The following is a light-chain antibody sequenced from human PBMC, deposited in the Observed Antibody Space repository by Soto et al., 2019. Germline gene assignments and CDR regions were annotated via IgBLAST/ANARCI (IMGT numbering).Light chain of an antibody. CDR1: QSISSTY. CDR2: GAS. J-gene: IGKJ1*01. CDR3: QQYDSPSRT. Sequence: EIVLTQSPGTLSLSPGERATLSCRASQSISSTYLAWYQQKPGRAPRLLIYGASSRATGIPDRFSGSGSGTDFTLTISRLEPEDFAVYFCQQYDSPSRTFGQGTKLEIK. V-gene: IGKV3-20*01.